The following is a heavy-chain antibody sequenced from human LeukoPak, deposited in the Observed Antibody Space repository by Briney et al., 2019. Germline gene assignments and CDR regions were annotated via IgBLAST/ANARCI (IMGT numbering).Heavy chain of an antibody. Sequence: GGSLRLSCAASGFTFSSYAMHWVRQAPGKGLEWVAVISYDGINKYYADSVKGRFTISRENSKNTLYLQMNSLRAEETAVYYCARDVPDYDSRFSAFDYWGQGTLVTVSS. D-gene: IGHD3-22*01. CDR3: ARDVPDYDSRFSAFDY. V-gene: IGHV3-30-3*01. J-gene: IGHJ4*02. CDR2: ISYDGINK. CDR1: GFTFSSYA.